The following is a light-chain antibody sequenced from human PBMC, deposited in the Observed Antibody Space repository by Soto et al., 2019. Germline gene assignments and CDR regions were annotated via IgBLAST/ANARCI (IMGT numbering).Light chain of an antibody. CDR3: CSFAGTCTYV. J-gene: IGLJ1*01. Sequence: QSALTQPRSVSGSPGQSVTISCTGTSSDVGGYPYVSWYQQHPAKAPKLIIYDVTKRPSGVPDRFSGSKSGNTASLPISGLDADDETDYYCCSFAGTCTYVFGTGTKLTVL. CDR1: SSDVGGYPY. CDR2: DVT. V-gene: IGLV2-11*01.